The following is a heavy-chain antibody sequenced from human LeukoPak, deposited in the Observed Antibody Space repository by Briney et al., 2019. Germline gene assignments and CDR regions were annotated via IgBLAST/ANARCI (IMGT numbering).Heavy chain of an antibody. V-gene: IGHV1-46*01. CDR3: ARSVGATAWIDY. Sequence: ASVKVSCKASGYTFTSYYMHWVRQAPGQGLEWMGIINPSGGSTSYAQKFQGRVTMTRDTSTSTVYVELSSLRSEDTAVYYCARSVGATAWIDYWGQGTLVTVSS. J-gene: IGHJ4*02. CDR2: INPSGGST. D-gene: IGHD1-26*01. CDR1: GYTFTSYY.